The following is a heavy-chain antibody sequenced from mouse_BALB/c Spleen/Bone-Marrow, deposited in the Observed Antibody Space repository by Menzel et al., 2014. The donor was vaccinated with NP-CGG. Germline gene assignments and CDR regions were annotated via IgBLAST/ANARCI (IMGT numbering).Heavy chain of an antibody. CDR2: ISSGSSTL. CDR1: GFTFSSFG. Sequence: EVMLVESGGGLVQPGGSRKLSCAASGFTFSSFGMHWVRQAPEKGLEWVAYISSGSSTLYYADTVKGRFTISRDNPKSTLFLQMTSLRSEDTAMYDCARRGSNHWYFDVWGAGTTVTVSS. D-gene: IGHD1-1*01. CDR3: ARRGSNHWYFDV. V-gene: IGHV5-17*02. J-gene: IGHJ1*01.